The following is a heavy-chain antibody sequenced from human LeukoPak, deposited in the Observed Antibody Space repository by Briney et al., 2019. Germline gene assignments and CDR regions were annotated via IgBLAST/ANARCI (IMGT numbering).Heavy chain of an antibody. CDR2: ISVTGDYT. D-gene: IGHD5-24*01. Sequence: PGGSLRLSCADSGFTLSGYAVSSVPHPPEKGLEWGLGISVTGDYTHYADSVKGRFSVSRDNSKNTLYLHMNSLTVEDTAVYFCATFRGDGYNLGFDNWGQGTLVTVSS. J-gene: IGHJ4*02. CDR3: ATFRGDGYNLGFDN. V-gene: IGHV3-23*01. CDR1: GFTLSGYA.